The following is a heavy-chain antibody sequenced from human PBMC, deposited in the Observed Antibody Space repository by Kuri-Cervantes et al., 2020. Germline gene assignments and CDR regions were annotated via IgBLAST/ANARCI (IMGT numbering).Heavy chain of an antibody. V-gene: IGHV3-7*03. CDR2: IKQDGSEK. D-gene: IGHD2-2*01. CDR3: AKGFWAVVATPIDY. J-gene: IGHJ4*02. Sequence: GESLKISCAASGFTFSSYWMSWVRQAPGKGLEWVANIKQDGSEKYYVDSVKGRFTISRDNAKNSLYLQMNSLRAEDTALYYCAKGFWAVVATPIDYWGQGTLVTVSS. CDR1: GFTFSSYW.